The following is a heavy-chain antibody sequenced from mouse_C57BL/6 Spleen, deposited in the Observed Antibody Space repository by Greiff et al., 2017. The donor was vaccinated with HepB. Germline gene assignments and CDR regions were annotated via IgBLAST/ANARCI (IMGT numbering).Heavy chain of an antibody. Sequence: QVQLQQSGPGLVQPSQTLSITCTVSGFSLTSYGVHWVRQSPGKGLEWLGVIWSGGSTDYNAAFISRLSISKDNSKSQVFFKRNSLQADDTAIYYCAISYSGSSYCYLDVWGTGTTLTVSS. D-gene: IGHD1-1*01. CDR2: IWSGGST. J-gene: IGHJ1*03. CDR1: GFSLTSYG. CDR3: AISYSGSSYCYLDV. V-gene: IGHV2-2*01.